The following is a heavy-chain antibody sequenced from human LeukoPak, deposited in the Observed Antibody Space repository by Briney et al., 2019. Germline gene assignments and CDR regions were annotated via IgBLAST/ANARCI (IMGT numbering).Heavy chain of an antibody. CDR1: GGSISSSNW. D-gene: IGHD5-24*01. J-gene: IGHJ4*02. CDR2: IYHSGST. CDR3: ARSSRDGYKPRDYFDY. Sequence: SETLSLTCAVSGGSISSSNWWSWVRQPPGKGLGWIGEIYHSGSTNYNPSLKSRVTISVDKSKNQFSLKLSSVTAADTAVYYCARSSRDGYKPRDYFDYWGQGTLVTVSS. V-gene: IGHV4-4*02.